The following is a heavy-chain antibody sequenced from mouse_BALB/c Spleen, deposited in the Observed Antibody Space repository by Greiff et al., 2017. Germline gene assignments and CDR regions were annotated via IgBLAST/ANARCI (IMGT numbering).Heavy chain of an antibody. Sequence: QVTLKVCGPGILQPSQTLSLTCSFSGFSLSTSGMSVGWIRQPSGKGLEWLAHIWWNDDKYYNPALKSRLTISKDTSNNQVFLKIASVVTADTATYYCARAPYYYGSSYDAMDYWGQGTSVTVSS. CDR1: GFSLSTSGMS. CDR2: IWWNDDK. J-gene: IGHJ4*01. D-gene: IGHD1-1*01. V-gene: IGHV8-8*01. CDR3: ARAPYYYGSSYDAMDY.